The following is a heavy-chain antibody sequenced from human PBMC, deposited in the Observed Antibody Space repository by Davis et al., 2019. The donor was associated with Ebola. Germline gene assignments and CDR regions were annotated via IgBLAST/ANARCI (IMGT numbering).Heavy chain of an antibody. CDR2: ISGSATST. CDR1: GFTFYRYE. V-gene: IGHV3-48*03. CDR3: TTSDYSSGWYRWNYYYGMDV. D-gene: IGHD6-19*01. J-gene: IGHJ6*02. Sequence: GGSLRLSCAASGFTFYRYEMNWVRQAPGKGLEWVSYISGSATSTFYADSVKGRFTISRDNAKNSLYLQMNSLRAEDTAVYYCTTSDYSSGWYRWNYYYGMDVWGQGTTVTVSS.